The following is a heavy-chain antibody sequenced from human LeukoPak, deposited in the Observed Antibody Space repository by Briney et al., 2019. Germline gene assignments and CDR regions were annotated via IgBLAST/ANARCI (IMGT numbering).Heavy chain of an antibody. Sequence: GGSLRLSCAASGFTFSGHWMHWVRQAPGKGLVWVSRISADGSSTTYVDSVKGRFTISRDNSKNTLYLQMNSLRAEDTAVYYCAKSPTVTLDYWGQGTLVTVSS. J-gene: IGHJ4*02. CDR1: GFTFSGHW. V-gene: IGHV3-74*01. D-gene: IGHD4-17*01. CDR2: ISADGSST. CDR3: AKSPTVTLDY.